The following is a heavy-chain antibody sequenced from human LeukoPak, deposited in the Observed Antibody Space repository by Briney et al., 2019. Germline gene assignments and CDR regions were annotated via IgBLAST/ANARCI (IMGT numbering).Heavy chain of an antibody. CDR1: GYTFTGYY. CDR2: INPNSGGT. D-gene: IGHD3-22*01. CDR3: AENYYDSSGYYFDY. Sequence: ASVKVSCKASGYTFTGYYMHWVRQAPGQGLEWMGWINPNSGGTNYAQEFQGRVTMTRDTSISTAYMELSRLRSDDTAVYYCAENYYDSSGYYFDYWGQGTLVTVSS. V-gene: IGHV1-2*02. J-gene: IGHJ4*02.